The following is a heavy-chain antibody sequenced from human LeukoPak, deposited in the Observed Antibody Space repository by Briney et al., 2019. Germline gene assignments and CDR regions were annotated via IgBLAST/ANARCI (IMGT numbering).Heavy chain of an antibody. D-gene: IGHD2-2*01. V-gene: IGHV4-34*01. J-gene: IGHJ4*02. CDR2: INHSGST. Sequence: SETLSLTCAVYGGSFSGYYWSWIRQPPGKGLEWIGEINHSGSTNYNPSLKSRVTISVDTSKNQFSLKLSSVTAADTAVYYCARDLGYCSSTSCYFLFDYWGQGTLVTVSS. CDR3: ARDLGYCSSTSCYFLFDY. CDR1: GGSFSGYY.